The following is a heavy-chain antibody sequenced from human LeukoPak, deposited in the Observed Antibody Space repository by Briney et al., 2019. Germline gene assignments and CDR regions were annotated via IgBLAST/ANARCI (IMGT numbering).Heavy chain of an antibody. CDR3: ARTYGSGLSGHGMDV. J-gene: IGHJ6*02. CDR2: INSDGSST. D-gene: IGHD3-10*01. Sequence: TGGSLRLSCAASGFTFSSYWMHWVRQAPGKGLVWVSRINSDGSSTSYADSVKGRFAISRDNAKNSLYLQMNSLRGEDTAVYYCARTYGSGLSGHGMDVWGQGTTVTVS. V-gene: IGHV3-74*01. CDR1: GFTFSSYW.